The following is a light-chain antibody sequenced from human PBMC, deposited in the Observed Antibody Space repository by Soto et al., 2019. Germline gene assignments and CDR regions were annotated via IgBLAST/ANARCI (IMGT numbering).Light chain of an antibody. Sequence: ESVLTQSPGTLSLSPGDRATLSCRASQSVRSGHLAWYQQKPGQAPRLVIYDASTRATGIPDMFSGGGSGTDFTLTISRVEPEDFAVYYCHQYGRSASSITFGPGTKVEIK. CDR2: DAS. CDR1: QSVRSGH. CDR3: HQYGRSASSIT. V-gene: IGKV3-20*01. J-gene: IGKJ3*01.